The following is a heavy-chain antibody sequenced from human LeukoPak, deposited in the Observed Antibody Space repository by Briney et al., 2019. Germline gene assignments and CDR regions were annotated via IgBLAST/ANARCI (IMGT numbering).Heavy chain of an antibody. Sequence: GGSLRLSCVASGFTFSSYEMNWVRQAPGKGLEWVSYISSSSSTIYYADSVKGRFTISRDNSKNTLYLQMNSLRAEDTAVYYCAMGGYGRYYFDYWGQGTLVTVSS. V-gene: IGHV3-48*03. CDR3: AMGGYGRYYFDY. CDR2: ISSSSSTI. J-gene: IGHJ4*02. CDR1: GFTFSSYE. D-gene: IGHD3-16*01.